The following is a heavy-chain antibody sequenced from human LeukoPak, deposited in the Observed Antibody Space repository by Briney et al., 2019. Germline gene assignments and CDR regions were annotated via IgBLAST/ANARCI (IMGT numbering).Heavy chain of an antibody. CDR3: ATATFYGSGSLNYYYYMDV. CDR2: ISGSGGST. V-gene: IGHV3-23*01. D-gene: IGHD3-10*01. CDR1: GFTFSSYA. Sequence: GGSLRLSCAASGFTFSSYAMSWVRQAPGKGLEWVSAISGSGGSTYYADSVKGRFTISRDNSKNTLYLQMNSLRAEDTAVYYCATATFYGSGSLNYYYYMDVWGKGTTVTVSS. J-gene: IGHJ6*03.